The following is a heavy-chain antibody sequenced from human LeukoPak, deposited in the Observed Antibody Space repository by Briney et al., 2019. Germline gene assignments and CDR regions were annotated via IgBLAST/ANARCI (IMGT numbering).Heavy chain of an antibody. J-gene: IGHJ4*02. CDR2: ISSSSSYI. D-gene: IGHD5-12*01. Sequence: GGSLRLSCAASGFTFSSYSMNWVRQAPGKGLEWVSSISSSSSYIYYADSVKGRFTISRDNAKNSLYLQMNSLRAEDTAVYYCAKGPDIVATIRTYYFDYWGQGTLVTVSS. V-gene: IGHV3-21*04. CDR3: AKGPDIVATIRTYYFDY. CDR1: GFTFSSYS.